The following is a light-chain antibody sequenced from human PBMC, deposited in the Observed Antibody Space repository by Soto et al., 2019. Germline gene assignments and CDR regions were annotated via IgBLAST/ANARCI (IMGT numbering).Light chain of an antibody. J-gene: IGLJ2*01. V-gene: IGLV2-8*01. CDR2: EVS. CDR3: SSYAGSNNVV. CDR1: SSDVGGYNY. Sequence: QSALTQPPSASGCPGQSVTISCTGTSSDVGGYNYVSWYQQHPGKAPKLMIYEVSKRPSGVPDRFSGSRSGNTASLTVSGLQAEDEADYYCSSYAGSNNVVFGGGTKLTVL.